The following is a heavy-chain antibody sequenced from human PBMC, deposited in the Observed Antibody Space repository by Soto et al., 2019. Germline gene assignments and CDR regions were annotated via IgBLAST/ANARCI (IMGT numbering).Heavy chain of an antibody. V-gene: IGHV3-7*01. Sequence: ESGGGLVQPGGSLRLSCAASGFTFSSSWMSWVRQAPGKGLEWVANIKEDGSEKNYVDSVKGRFTISRDNAKNSVYLQMNSLRAEDTAVYYCARDRYSYGPFDYWGQGTLVTVSS. J-gene: IGHJ4*02. CDR1: GFTFSSSW. D-gene: IGHD5-18*01. CDR2: IKEDGSEK. CDR3: ARDRYSYGPFDY.